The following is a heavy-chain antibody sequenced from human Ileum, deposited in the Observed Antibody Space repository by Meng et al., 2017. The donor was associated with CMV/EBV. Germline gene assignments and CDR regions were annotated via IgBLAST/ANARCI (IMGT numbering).Heavy chain of an antibody. CDR3: ARARVGAYDFDY. CDR2: ISTAGRTT. V-gene: IGHV3-48*04. D-gene: IGHD3-10*01. J-gene: IGHJ4*02. CDR1: EFTFSSYG. Sequence: GGSLRLSCAASEFTFSSYGMNWLRQAPGKGLEWVSYISTAGRTTHYADSVKGRFTISRDNAKNSLNLQMNSLRAEDSAVYYCARARVGAYDFDYWGQGTLVTVSS.